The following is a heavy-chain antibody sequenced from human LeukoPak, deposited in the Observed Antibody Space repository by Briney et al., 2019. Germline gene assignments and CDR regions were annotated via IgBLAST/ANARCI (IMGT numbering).Heavy chain of an antibody. Sequence: QPGRSLRLSCAASGFTFSSFGMHWVRRAPGKGLEWVAVIGDNGSDKYYADSVKGRFTISRDTSRNMLYLQMNSLRAEDTALIYCARASYYYDSSGGYAFDIWGQGTMVTVSS. CDR3: ARASYYYDSSGGYAFDI. J-gene: IGHJ3*02. D-gene: IGHD3-22*01. V-gene: IGHV3-33*01. CDR1: GFTFSSFG. CDR2: IGDNGSDK.